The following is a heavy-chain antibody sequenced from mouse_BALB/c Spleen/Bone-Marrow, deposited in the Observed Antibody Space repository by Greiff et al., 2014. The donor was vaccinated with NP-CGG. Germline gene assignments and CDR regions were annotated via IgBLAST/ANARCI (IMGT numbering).Heavy chain of an antibody. CDR3: ARSGEKYGALDY. D-gene: IGHD1-1*02. V-gene: IGHV5-4*02. CDR1: GFTFSDYY. CDR2: ISDGGIYT. Sequence: EVKVEESGGGLVKPGGSLKLSCTASGFTFSDYYMYWVRQTPEKRLEWVATISDGGIYTYYPDSVKGRFTISRDNAKNNLYLQMSSLKSGDTAMYYCARSGEKYGALDYSGQGTSVTVSS. J-gene: IGHJ4*01.